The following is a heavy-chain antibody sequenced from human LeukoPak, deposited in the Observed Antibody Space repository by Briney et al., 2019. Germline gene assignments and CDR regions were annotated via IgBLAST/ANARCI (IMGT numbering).Heavy chain of an antibody. V-gene: IGHV5-51*01. CDR3: ARHRSSSWYGAYYMDV. J-gene: IGHJ6*03. CDR2: IYPGDSDT. CDR1: GYSFTSYW. Sequence: GESLKISCKGSGYSFTSYWIGWVRQMPGKGLEWMGIIYPGDSDTRYSPSFQGQVTISADKSISTAYLQWSSLKASDTAMYYCARHRSSSWYGAYYMDVWGKGTTVTVSS. D-gene: IGHD6-13*01.